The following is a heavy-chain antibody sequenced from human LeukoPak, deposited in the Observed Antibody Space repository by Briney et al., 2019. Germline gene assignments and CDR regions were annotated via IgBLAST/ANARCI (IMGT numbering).Heavy chain of an antibody. D-gene: IGHD4-17*01. CDR3: GKDPNGDYVGAFDFQR. V-gene: IGHV3-23*01. J-gene: IGHJ1*01. CDR2: ITGSGSTT. Sequence: PGGSLRLSCAASGFTFRNYAVVWVRQAPGKGLEWVSAITGSGSTTYYADSVRGRFTIYRDNSKNTLYLQMNSLRGEDTAVYYCGKDPNGDYVGAFDFQRWGQGTLMTVSS. CDR1: GFTFRNYA.